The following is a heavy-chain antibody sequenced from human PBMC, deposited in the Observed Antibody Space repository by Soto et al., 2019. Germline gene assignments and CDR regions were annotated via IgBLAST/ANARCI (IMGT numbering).Heavy chain of an antibody. V-gene: IGHV3-7*01. Sequence: EVQLVESGGGLVQPGGSLRLCCAASGFTFSNYWMTWVRQAPGKGLEWVANIRQDGNEKYYVDSVKGRFTISRDNAKSSLYLHMDSLRVEDTAVYYCARDALQLIWGQGTLVTVSS. CDR3: ARDALQLI. CDR1: GFTFSNYW. CDR2: IRQDGNEK. D-gene: IGHD6-13*01. J-gene: IGHJ4*02.